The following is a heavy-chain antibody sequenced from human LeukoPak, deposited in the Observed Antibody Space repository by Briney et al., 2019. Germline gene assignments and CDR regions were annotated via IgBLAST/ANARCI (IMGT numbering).Heavy chain of an antibody. V-gene: IGHV1-46*01. CDR1: GYTFTSHY. CDR3: ARDLIVDTVMGLFDY. D-gene: IGHD5-18*01. CDR2: LNPSGGRT. Sequence: ASVKVSCKAFGYTFTSHYMHWVRRAPGQGLEWMGILNPSGGRTTYAQKFKGRVTMTRDTSTSTVYMELSSLRSEDTAVYYCARDLIVDTVMGLFDYWGQGTLVTVSS. J-gene: IGHJ4*02.